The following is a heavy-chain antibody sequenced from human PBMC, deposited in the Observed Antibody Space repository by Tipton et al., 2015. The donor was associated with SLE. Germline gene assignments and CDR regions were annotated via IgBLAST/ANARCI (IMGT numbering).Heavy chain of an antibody. J-gene: IGHJ4*02. CDR1: GFSFHSYV. Sequence: SLRLSCAASGFSFHSYVMSWVRQAPGKGLEWVSSISDRGGNTYYPDSVKGRFTISRDNSKNMVYLQMNNLRADDTAVYYCAVNAEGGMFDSWGQGTLVTVSS. D-gene: IGHD1-26*01. CDR3: AVNAEGGMFDS. CDR2: ISDRGGNT. V-gene: IGHV3-23*01.